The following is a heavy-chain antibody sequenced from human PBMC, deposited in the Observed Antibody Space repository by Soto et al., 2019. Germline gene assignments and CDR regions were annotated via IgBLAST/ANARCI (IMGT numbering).Heavy chain of an antibody. D-gene: IGHD3-10*02. CDR2: RSYDGSDT. V-gene: IGHV3-30*02. CDR1: GFIFSNNG. Sequence: GGSLRLSCAGSGFIFSNNGMHWVRQTPGKGLEWVAFRSYDGSDTFYADSVKGRFTISRDNSKNTLFLHMSNLRAEDTAMYYCTIVRVADSALDHWGQGTLVTVSS. CDR3: TIVRVADSALDH. J-gene: IGHJ4*02.